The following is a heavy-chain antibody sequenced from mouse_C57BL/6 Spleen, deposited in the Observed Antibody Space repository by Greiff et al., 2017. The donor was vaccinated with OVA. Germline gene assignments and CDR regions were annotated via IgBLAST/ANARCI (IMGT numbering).Heavy chain of an antibody. CDR1: GYTFTDYE. Sequence: QVQLQQSGAELVRPGASVTLSCKASGYTFTDYEMHWVKQTPVHGLEWIGAIDPETGGTAYNQKFKGKAILTADKSSSTAYMELRSLTSEDSAVYYCTRGFNWTWFAYWGQGTLVTVSA. CDR2: IDPETGGT. D-gene: IGHD4-1*01. CDR3: TRGFNWTWFAY. V-gene: IGHV1-15*01. J-gene: IGHJ3*01.